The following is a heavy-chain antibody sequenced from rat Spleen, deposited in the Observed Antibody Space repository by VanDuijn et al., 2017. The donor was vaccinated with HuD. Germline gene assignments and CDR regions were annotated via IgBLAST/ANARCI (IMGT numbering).Heavy chain of an antibody. CDR1: GFSLTTHH. CDR3: IREGHTMGITTYWFAY. Sequence: QVRLKESGPGLVQPSQTLSLTCTVSGFSLTTHHVSWVRQPPGKSLVWIAAISSGGKTYYKSTLKSRLSVSRDTSKSQVFLKMDSLQTEDTAIYFCIREGHTMGITTYWFAYWGQGTLVTVSS. V-gene: IGHV2-6*01. D-gene: IGHD1-9*01. J-gene: IGHJ3*01. CDR2: ISSGGKT.